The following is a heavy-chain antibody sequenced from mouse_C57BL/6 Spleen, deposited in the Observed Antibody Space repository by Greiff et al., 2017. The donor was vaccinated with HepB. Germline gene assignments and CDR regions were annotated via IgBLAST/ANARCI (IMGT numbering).Heavy chain of an antibody. Sequence: QVQLQQSGPELVKPGASVKISCKASGYAFSSSWMNWVKQRPGKGLEWIGRIYPGDGDTNYNGKFKGKATLTAYKSSSTAYMQLSSLTSEDSAVYFCARTAQATGFDYWGQGTTLTVSS. CDR2: IYPGDGDT. J-gene: IGHJ2*01. CDR3: ARTAQATGFDY. V-gene: IGHV1-82*01. CDR1: GYAFSSSW. D-gene: IGHD3-2*02.